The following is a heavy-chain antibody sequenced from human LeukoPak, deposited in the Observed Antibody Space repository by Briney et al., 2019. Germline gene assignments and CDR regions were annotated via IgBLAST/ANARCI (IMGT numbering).Heavy chain of an antibody. CDR1: GFTFSSYS. CDR3: AAYYSSSWDY. V-gene: IGHV3-7*01. D-gene: IGHD6-13*01. CDR2: IKQDGGEE. J-gene: IGHJ4*02. Sequence: GESLKISCAASGFTFSSYSMSWVRQPPGKGLQWVANIKQDGGEEYCVASVKGRFTISRDNAKNSLYLQMNSLRAEDTAVYYCAAYYSSSWDYWGQGTLVTVSA.